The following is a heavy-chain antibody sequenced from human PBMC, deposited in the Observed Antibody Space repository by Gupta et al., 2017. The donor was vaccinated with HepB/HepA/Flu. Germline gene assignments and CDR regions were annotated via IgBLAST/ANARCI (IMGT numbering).Heavy chain of an antibody. CDR2: IYYSVNT. Sequence: QLQLHESAPELGGPSQTLSTTCTVSGDSIDRGAHYCPWIRQRPGQGLEWIGYIYYSVNTKFTPSLKSRIRMSVDTSKNQFSLKLTSVTVEDTAVYYCAREFPSIGGYFDFWGQGVLVTVTT. V-gene: IGHV4-30-4*08. J-gene: IGHJ4*02. CDR1: GDSIDRGAHY. CDR3: AREFPSIGGYFDF. D-gene: IGHD2-21*01.